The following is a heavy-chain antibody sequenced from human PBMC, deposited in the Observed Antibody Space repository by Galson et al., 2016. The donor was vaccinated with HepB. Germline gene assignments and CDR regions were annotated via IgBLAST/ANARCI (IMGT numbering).Heavy chain of an antibody. CDR3: ARNRGPYSYFFYMDV. V-gene: IGHV4-59*01. CDR1: RGSITDYS. D-gene: IGHD3-16*01. J-gene: IGHJ6*03. CDR2: ISHSGGT. Sequence: LSLTCRVSRGSITDYSWSWIRQSPGRGLEWIGSISHSGGTNYNPSLESRVTMSLDTSESHFSLSLNSVTAADTAVYYCARNRGPYSYFFYMDVWGRGTTVTVSS.